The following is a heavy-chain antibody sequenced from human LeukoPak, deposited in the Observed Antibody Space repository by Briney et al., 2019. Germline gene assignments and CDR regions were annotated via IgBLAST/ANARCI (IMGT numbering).Heavy chain of an antibody. Sequence: RGSLRLSCAASGFTFSSYGMHWVRQAPGKGLEWVAVIWYDGSNQYYADSVKGRFTISRDNSKKTLYLQMNSLRAEDTAVYYCAREPANWGCIDYWGQGTLVTASS. CDR1: GFTFSSYG. CDR2: IWYDGSNQ. CDR3: AREPANWGCIDY. D-gene: IGHD7-27*01. J-gene: IGHJ4*02. V-gene: IGHV3-33*01.